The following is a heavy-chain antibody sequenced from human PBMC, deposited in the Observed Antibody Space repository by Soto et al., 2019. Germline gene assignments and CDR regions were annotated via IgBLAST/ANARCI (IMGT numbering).Heavy chain of an antibody. J-gene: IGHJ4*02. CDR1: GFTFSSYA. V-gene: IGHV3-64*01. CDR2: ISSNGGST. Sequence: GGSLRLSCAASGFTFSSYAMHWVRQAPGKGLEYVSAISSNGGSTYYANSGKGRFTISRDNSKNTLYLQMGSLRAEDMAVYYCARDYYYGSGSISWLLLTWGQGTLVTVSS. CDR3: ARDYYYGSGSISWLLLT. D-gene: IGHD3-10*01.